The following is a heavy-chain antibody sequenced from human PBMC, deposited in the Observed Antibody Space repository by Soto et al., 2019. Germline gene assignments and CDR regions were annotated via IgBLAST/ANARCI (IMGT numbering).Heavy chain of an antibody. D-gene: IGHD3-3*01. CDR2: IKSKTDGGTT. CDR1: GFTFSNAW. CDR3: TTDPWGYDFWSWGGHIDY. J-gene: IGHJ4*02. V-gene: IGHV3-15*01. Sequence: NPGGSLRLSCAASGFTFSNAWMSWVRQAPGKGLEWVGRIKSKTDGGTTDYAAPVKGRFTISRDDSKNTLYLQMNSLKTEDTAVYYCTTDPWGYDFWSWGGHIDYWGQGTLVTVSS.